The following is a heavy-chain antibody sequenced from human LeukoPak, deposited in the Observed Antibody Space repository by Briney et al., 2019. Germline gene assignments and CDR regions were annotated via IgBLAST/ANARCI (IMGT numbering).Heavy chain of an antibody. J-gene: IGHJ4*02. V-gene: IGHV4-34*01. D-gene: IGHD3-10*01. CDR3: ARRYYYNLGSFPFDF. Sequence: SETLSLTCAVSGGPFSGYFWSWIRQSSGKGLEWIGEIHNSGTTNYNPSLNSRVTISEDTSKNQFFLNLSSVTAADTAVYYCARRYYYNLGSFPFDFWGQGTLVTVSS. CDR2: IHNSGTT. CDR1: GGPFSGYF.